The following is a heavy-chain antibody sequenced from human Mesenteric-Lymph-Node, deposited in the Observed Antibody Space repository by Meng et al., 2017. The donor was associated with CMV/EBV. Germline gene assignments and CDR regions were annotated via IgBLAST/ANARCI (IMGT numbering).Heavy chain of an antibody. J-gene: IGHJ4*02. D-gene: IGHD3-10*01. CDR3: ARGGGKYYFDC. CDR2: ISASNGDT. CDR1: GYTFTTYD. V-gene: IGHV1-18*01. Sequence: ASVKVSCKTSGYTFTTYDISWVRQAPGQGLEWMGWISASNGDTNYAQHLQGRVTMTTETSTSAAYLELRSLRSDDTAAYYCARGGGKYYFDCWGRGTLVTVSS.